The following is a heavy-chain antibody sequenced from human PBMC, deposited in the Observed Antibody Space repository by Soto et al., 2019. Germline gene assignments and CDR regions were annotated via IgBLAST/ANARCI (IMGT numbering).Heavy chain of an antibody. CDR3: ARGHDVVRVPLAIRVAYFDY. Sequence: GWSLRLSCAYSVFTFISYTMNWVRQAPGRGLEWVSSISATGSDMSYADSVKGRFTISRDNTKNSLFLQLNNLRVEDAAVYFCARGHDVVRVPLAIRVAYFDYWGQGAVVTVSS. J-gene: IGHJ4*02. V-gene: IGHV3-21*01. D-gene: IGHD2-8*01. CDR2: ISATGSDM. CDR1: VFTFISYT.